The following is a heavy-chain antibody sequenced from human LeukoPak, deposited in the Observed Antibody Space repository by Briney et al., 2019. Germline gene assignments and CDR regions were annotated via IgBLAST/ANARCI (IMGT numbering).Heavy chain of an antibody. CDR3: AKEYSSGWYYFDY. D-gene: IGHD6-19*01. J-gene: IGHJ4*02. CDR1: GFTFDGYA. Sequence: GGSLRLSCAASGFTFDGYAMHWVRQAPGKGLEWVSLISWDGGSTYYADSVKGRFTISRDNSKNSLYLQMNSLRAEDTALYYCAKEYSSGWYYFDYWGQGALVTVSS. CDR2: ISWDGGST. V-gene: IGHV3-43D*03.